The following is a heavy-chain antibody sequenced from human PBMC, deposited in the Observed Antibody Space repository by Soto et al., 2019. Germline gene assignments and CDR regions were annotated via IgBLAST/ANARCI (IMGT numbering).Heavy chain of an antibody. CDR2: IYYSGST. J-gene: IGHJ6*02. CDR1: GGSVSSGSYY. D-gene: IGHD3-9*01. CDR3: ARGAPHPLRYIDWPSTGSQYYYYGMDV. V-gene: IGHV4-61*01. Sequence: SETLSLTCTVSGGSVSSGSYYWSWIRQPPGKGLEWIGYIYYSGSTNYNPSLKSRVTISVDTSKNQFSLKLSSVTAADTAVYYCARGAPHPLRYIDWPSTGSQYYYYGMDVWGQGNTVTVSS.